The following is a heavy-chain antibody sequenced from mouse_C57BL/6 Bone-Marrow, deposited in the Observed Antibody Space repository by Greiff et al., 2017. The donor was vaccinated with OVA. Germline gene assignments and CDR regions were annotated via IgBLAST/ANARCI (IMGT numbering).Heavy chain of an antibody. J-gene: IGHJ4*01. CDR2: IDPSDSYT. CDR1: GYTFTSYW. V-gene: IGHV1-59*01. Sequence: QVQLQQPGAELVRPGTSVKLSCKASGYTFTSYWMHWVKQRPGQGLEWIGVIDPSDSYTNYNQKFKGKATLTVDTSSSTAYMQLSSLTSEDSAVYYGARGGDLYAMDYWGQGTSVTVSS. CDR3: ARGGDLYAMDY. D-gene: IGHD3-3*01.